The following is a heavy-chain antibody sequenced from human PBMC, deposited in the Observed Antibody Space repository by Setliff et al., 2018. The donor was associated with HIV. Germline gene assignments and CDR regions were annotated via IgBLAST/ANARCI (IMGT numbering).Heavy chain of an antibody. CDR3: ARGADYRDV. Sequence: GESLKISCQGSGYNFVDYSIAWVRQVPGKGLEWMGIIYPVDSETRYNPSFQGQVTISVDKSLRTAYLQWSSLKTSDTAFYFCARGADYRDVWGQGTLVTVSS. CDR1: GYNFVDYS. CDR2: IYPVDSET. V-gene: IGHV5-51*01. J-gene: IGHJ4*02. D-gene: IGHD4-17*01.